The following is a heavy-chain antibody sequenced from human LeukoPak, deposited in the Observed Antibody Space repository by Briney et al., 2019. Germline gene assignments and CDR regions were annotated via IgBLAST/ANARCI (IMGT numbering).Heavy chain of an antibody. D-gene: IGHD6-19*01. CDR1: GYTFTSYY. CDR2: INPSGGSK. V-gene: IGHV1-46*01. J-gene: IGHJ5*02. Sequence: ASVKVSCKASGYTFTSYYMHWVRQAPGQGLEWMGIINPSGGSKSYAQKFQGRVTMTRDTSTSTVSMELSSLRSEDTAVYYCARVPPVYSSGWYGFDPWGQGTLVTVSS. CDR3: ARVPPVYSSGWYGFDP.